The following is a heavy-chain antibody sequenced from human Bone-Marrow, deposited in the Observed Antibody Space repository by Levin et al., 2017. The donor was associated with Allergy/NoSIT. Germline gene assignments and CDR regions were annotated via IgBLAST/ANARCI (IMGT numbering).Heavy chain of an antibody. CDR3: ARGSGTFWFDP. J-gene: IGHJ5*02. V-gene: IGHV4-61*01. CDR2: IYYSVNT. Sequence: SETLSLTCAVSGASVSSGSYYWSWIRQSPGKGPEWIGYIYYSVNTNYNPSLKSRVTISIDVSKNQFSLRLTSLTAADTAVYYCARGSGTFWFDPWGQGTLVTVSS. CDR1: GASVSSGSYY. D-gene: IGHD3-10*01.